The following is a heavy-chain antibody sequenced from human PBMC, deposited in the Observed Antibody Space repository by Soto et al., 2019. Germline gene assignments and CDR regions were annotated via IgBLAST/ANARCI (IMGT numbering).Heavy chain of an antibody. J-gene: IGHJ6*02. V-gene: IGHV5-51*01. CDR2: IYPGDSDT. CDR1: GYSFTSYW. CDR3: ARAASGYCSSTSCYNYYYGMDV. Sequence: GESLKISCKGSGYSFTSYWIGWVRQMPGKGLEWMGIIYPGDSDTRYSPSFQGQVTISADKSISTAYLQWSSLKASDTAMYYCARAASGYCSSTSCYNYYYGMDVWDQGTTVTVSS. D-gene: IGHD2-2*02.